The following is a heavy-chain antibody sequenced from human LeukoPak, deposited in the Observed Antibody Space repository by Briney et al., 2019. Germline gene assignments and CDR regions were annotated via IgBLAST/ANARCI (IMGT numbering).Heavy chain of an antibody. CDR1: GFTLSSYG. D-gene: IGHD1-26*01. J-gene: IGHJ4*02. Sequence: PGGSLRLSCAASGFTLSSYGMHWVRQAPGKGLVWVSRINSDGGGTNYADSVKGRFSISRDKAKNTLYLQMNSLRAEYTDVCYCAPPRGSGTYFDFDHWAQGTLVTVPS. CDR2: INSDGGGT. V-gene: IGHV3-74*01. CDR3: APPRGSGTYFDFDH.